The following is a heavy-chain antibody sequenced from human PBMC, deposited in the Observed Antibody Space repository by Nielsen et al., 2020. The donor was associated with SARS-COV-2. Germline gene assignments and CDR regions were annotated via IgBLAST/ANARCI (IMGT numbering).Heavy chain of an antibody. J-gene: IGHJ4*02. CDR2: ISSNGGST. CDR1: GFTFSSYA. V-gene: IGHV3-64*04. D-gene: IGHD3-22*01. CDR3: ARGPHYYDSSGYEDY. Sequence: GESLKISCSASGFTFSSYAMHWVRQAPGKGLEYVSAISSNGGSTYYADSVKGRFTISRDNAKNSLYLQMNSLRAEDTAVYYCARGPHYYDSSGYEDYWGQGTLVTVSS.